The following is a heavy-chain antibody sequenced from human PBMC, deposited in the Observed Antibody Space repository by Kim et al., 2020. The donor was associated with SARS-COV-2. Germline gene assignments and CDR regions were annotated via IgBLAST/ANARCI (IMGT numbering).Heavy chain of an antibody. CDR3: ARDPYYGSGSSHDAFDI. Sequence: GGSLRLSCAASGFTFSSYGMHWVRQAPGKGLEWVAVISYDGSNKYYADSVKGRFTISRDNSKNTLYLQMNSLRAEDTAVYYCARDPYYGSGSSHDAFDIWGQGTMVTGSS. V-gene: IGHV3-33*05. CDR2: ISYDGSNK. D-gene: IGHD3-10*01. J-gene: IGHJ3*02. CDR1: GFTFSSYG.